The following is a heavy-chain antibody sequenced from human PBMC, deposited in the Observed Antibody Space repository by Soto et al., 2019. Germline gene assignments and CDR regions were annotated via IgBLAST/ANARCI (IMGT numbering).Heavy chain of an antibody. CDR3: AKGWYGDFVFTFAFH. CDR1: GFTFSNYA. J-gene: IGHJ4*02. CDR2: ISGSGVNT. V-gene: IGHV3-23*01. Sequence: EVQLLESGGDLIQPGGSLRLSCAASGFTFSNYAMTWVRQAPGKGLEWVSAISGSGVNTYYAASMKGRFTVSRDNSRNTVYLRMNSLRVEDTAVYYCAKGWYGDFVFTFAFHGGQGTLVTFSS. D-gene: IGHD4-17*01.